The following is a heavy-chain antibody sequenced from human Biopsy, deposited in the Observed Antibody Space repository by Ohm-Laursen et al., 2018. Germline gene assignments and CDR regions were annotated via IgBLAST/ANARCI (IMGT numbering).Heavy chain of an antibody. CDR2: IFNSANT. V-gene: IGHV4-31*01. Sequence: SHTLSLSPAHADRSSSRGGSYWSWIRHRPGKSLEWIGYIFNSANTYYNPSLKNLITISGDTSKNQFSLKLNSVTAADTAVYYCARGDYFDSNGYFWFDPWGQGTLVTVSS. D-gene: IGHD3-22*01. CDR3: ARGDYFDSNGYFWFDP. CDR1: DRSSSRGGSY. J-gene: IGHJ5*02.